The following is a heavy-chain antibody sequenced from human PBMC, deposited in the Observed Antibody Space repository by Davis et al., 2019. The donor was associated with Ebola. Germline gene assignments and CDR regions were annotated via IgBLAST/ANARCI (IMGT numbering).Heavy chain of an antibody. CDR2: IHHSGST. J-gene: IGHJ1*01. CDR1: GGSTTGDD. V-gene: IGHV4-34*01. Sequence: PSETLSLTCAVYGGSTTGDDWSRIREPPGKGLEWSGEIHHSGSTNYNPSLWSRVTISVDTSKNQFSLKLSSVTAADTAVYYCASEANRDNYAPNWGQGTLVTVSS. D-gene: IGHD2-2*01. CDR3: ASEANRDNYAPN.